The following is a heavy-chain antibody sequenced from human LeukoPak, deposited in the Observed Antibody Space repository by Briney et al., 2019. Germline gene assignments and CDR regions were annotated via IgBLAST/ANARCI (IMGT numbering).Heavy chain of an antibody. D-gene: IGHD5-12*01. CDR2: IRSKTYGGTT. V-gene: IGHV3-49*03. CDR1: GFTFGDYA. CDR3: TRALRATRGAFDI. Sequence: PGRSLRLSCTASGFTFGDYAMSWFRQAPGKGLEWVGLIRSKTYGGTTEYAASVKGRFTISRDDSKSITYLQMNSLKTEDAAVYYCTRALRATRGAFDIWGQGTMVTVSS. J-gene: IGHJ3*02.